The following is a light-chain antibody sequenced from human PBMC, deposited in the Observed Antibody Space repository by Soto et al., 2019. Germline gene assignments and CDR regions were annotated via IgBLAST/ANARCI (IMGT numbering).Light chain of an antibody. Sequence: DIQMTQSPSSLSASVGDRLTITCRASQDIRSDLGWYQQKPGRAPKLLIYKASSLESGVPSRFSGSGSGTEFTLTISSLQPDDFATYYCQQYNSQWTFGQGTKVDIK. CDR1: QDIRSD. CDR2: KAS. V-gene: IGKV1-5*03. J-gene: IGKJ1*01. CDR3: QQYNSQWT.